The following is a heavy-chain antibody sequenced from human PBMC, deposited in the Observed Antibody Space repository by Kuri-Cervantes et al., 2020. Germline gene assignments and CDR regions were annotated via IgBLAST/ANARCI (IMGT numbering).Heavy chain of an antibody. J-gene: IGHJ6*02. Sequence: ETLSLTCAASGFTFSSYSMNWVRQAPGKGLEWVSYISSSSSTIYYADSVKGRFTISRDNAKNSLYLQMNSLRDEDTAVYYCARDSLPDTAYYYYGMDVWGQGTTVTVSS. CDR1: GFTFSSYS. D-gene: IGHD5-18*01. V-gene: IGHV3-48*02. CDR3: ARDSLPDTAYYYYGMDV. CDR2: ISSSSSTI.